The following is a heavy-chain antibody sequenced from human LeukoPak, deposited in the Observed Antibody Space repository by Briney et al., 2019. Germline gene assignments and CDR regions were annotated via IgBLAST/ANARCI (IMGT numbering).Heavy chain of an antibody. CDR2: ISRTI. Sequence: GGSLRLSCAASGFTFSDYYMGWIRQAPGKGLEWISYISRTIYYADSVKGRFTISRDNAKNSLYLQMNSLRVEDTAVYSCARYLGGWSFDYWGQGTLVTVSS. CDR1: GFTFSDYY. D-gene: IGHD6-19*01. V-gene: IGHV3-11*04. CDR3: ARYLGGWSFDY. J-gene: IGHJ4*02.